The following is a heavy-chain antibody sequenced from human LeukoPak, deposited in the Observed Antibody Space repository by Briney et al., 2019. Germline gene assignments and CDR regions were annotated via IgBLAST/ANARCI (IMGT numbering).Heavy chain of an antibody. J-gene: IGHJ4*02. CDR2: IIPIFGTA. Sequence: SEKVSCKASGGTFSSYAISWVRQAPGQGLEWMGGIIPIFGTANYAQKFQGRVTITADESTSTAYMELSSLRSEDTAVYYCAVGYCSSTSCPFEDYWGQGTLVTVSS. CDR1: GGTFSSYA. CDR3: AVGYCSSTSCPFEDY. D-gene: IGHD2-2*01. V-gene: IGHV1-69*13.